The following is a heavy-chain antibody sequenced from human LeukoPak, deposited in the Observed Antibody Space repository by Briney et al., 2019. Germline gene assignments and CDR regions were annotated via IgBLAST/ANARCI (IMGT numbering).Heavy chain of an antibody. CDR3: AEEHSGSYQWDY. V-gene: IGHV3-23*01. Sequence: GSLRLSCAASGFTFSSYAMSWVRQAPGKGLEWVSAISGSGGSTYYADSVKGRFTISRDNSKNTLYLQMNSLRAEDTAVYYCAEEHSGSYQWDYWGQGTLVTVSS. CDR2: ISGSGGST. CDR1: GFTFSSYA. J-gene: IGHJ4*02. D-gene: IGHD1-26*01.